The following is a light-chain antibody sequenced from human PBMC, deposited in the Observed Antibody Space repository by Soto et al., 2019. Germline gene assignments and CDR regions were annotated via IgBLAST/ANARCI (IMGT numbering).Light chain of an antibody. CDR1: QSVSSNY. V-gene: IGKV3-20*01. CDR2: YVS. CDR3: QQYGISPT. J-gene: IGKJ1*01. Sequence: DIVLTQSPGTLSLSPGERATLSCRSSQSVSSNYLAWYQQKPDQAPRLVIYYVSGRATGIPDRFSGSGSGTDFTLTISRLEPEDSAVYYCQQYGISPTFGQGTKVEIK.